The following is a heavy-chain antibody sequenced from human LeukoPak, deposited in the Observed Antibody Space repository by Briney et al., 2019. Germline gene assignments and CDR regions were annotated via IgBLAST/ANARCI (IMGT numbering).Heavy chain of an antibody. D-gene: IGHD5-18*01. Sequence: HAGGSLRLSCAASGFTFSSYAMSWVRQAPGKGLEWVAVISYDGSSKYYADSVKGRFTISRDNSKNTLYLQMNSLRAEDTAVYYCARARSSYGYGDAFDIWGQGTMVTVSS. CDR1: GFTFSSYA. J-gene: IGHJ3*02. CDR2: ISYDGSSK. CDR3: ARARSSYGYGDAFDI. V-gene: IGHV3-30*04.